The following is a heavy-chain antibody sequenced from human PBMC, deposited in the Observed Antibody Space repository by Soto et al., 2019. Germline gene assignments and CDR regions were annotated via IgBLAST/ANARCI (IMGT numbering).Heavy chain of an antibody. CDR1: GFTFSSYA. CDR2: ILNDGTNK. Sequence: QVQLVESGGGVVQPGRSLRLSCAASGFTFSSYAMHWVRQAPGKGLEWVAVILNDGTNKYYADSVKGRFTISRDNSKNTLYLQMNSLRTEDTAVYYCAIPRLSSDGTTPIDYWGQGTLVTVSS. J-gene: IGHJ4*02. D-gene: IGHD2-2*01. V-gene: IGHV3-30-3*01. CDR3: AIPRLSSDGTTPIDY.